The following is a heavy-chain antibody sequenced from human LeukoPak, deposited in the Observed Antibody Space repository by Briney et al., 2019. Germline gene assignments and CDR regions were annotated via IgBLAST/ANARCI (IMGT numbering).Heavy chain of an antibody. D-gene: IGHD2-15*01. CDR1: GFTVSSNY. CDR2: IYSGGST. Sequence: GGSLRLSCAASGFTVSSNYMSWVRQAPGKGLEWVSVIYSGGSTYYADSVKGRFTISRDNSKNTLYLRMNSLRAEDTAVYYCARSKVVVARDDAFDIWGQGTMVTVSS. J-gene: IGHJ3*02. CDR3: ARSKVVVARDDAFDI. V-gene: IGHV3-66*01.